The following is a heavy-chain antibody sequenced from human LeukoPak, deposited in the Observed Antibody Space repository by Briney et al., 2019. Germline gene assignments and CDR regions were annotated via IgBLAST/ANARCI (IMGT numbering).Heavy chain of an antibody. Sequence: GGSLRLSCAVSGSSFTNFWMSWVRQAPGRGLEWVANIHPEGNEKYHVESVKGRFTISRDNTKNLLFLQMNGLRVEDTAVYYCARGDAFSGDHWDQGTLVTVSS. CDR2: IHPEGNEK. V-gene: IGHV3-7*04. J-gene: IGHJ4*02. CDR1: GSSFTNFW. CDR3: ARGDAFSGDH.